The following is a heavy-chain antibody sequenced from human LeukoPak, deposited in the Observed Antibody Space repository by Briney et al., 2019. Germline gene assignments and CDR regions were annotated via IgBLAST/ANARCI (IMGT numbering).Heavy chain of an antibody. V-gene: IGHV4-34*01. CDR3: ARRRVVVVAATVPSLKRYWYFDL. J-gene: IGHJ2*01. CDR1: GGSFSGYY. Sequence: SETLSLTCAVYGGSFSGYYWSWIRQPPGKGLEWIGEINHSGSTNYNPPLKSRVTISVDTSKNQFSLKLRSVSAADTAVYYCARRRVVVVAATVPSLKRYWYFDLWGRGTLVTVSS. CDR2: INHSGST. D-gene: IGHD2-15*01.